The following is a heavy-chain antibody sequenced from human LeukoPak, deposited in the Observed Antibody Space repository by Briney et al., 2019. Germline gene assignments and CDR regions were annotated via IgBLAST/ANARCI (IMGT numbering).Heavy chain of an antibody. CDR1: GFTFSSYS. CDR2: ISSSSSYI. CDR3: AREVVAVAYLDY. J-gene: IGHJ4*02. D-gene: IGHD6-19*01. Sequence: PGGSLRLSCAASGFTFSSYSMNWVRQAPGKGLGWVSSISSSSSYIYYADSVKGRFIISRDNAKNSLYLQMNSLRAEDTAVYYCAREVVAVAYLDYWGQGTLVTVSS. V-gene: IGHV3-21*01.